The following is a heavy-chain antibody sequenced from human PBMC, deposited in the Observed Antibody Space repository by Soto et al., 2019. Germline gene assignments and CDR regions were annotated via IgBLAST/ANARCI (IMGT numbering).Heavy chain of an antibody. CDR3: AKDPPYYYGSGSYLDY. CDR2: ISGSGGST. CDR1: GVTFSSYA. D-gene: IGHD3-10*01. Sequence: PGGSLRLSCAASGVTFSSYAMSWVRQAPGKGLEWVSAISGSGGSTYYADSVKGRFTISRDNSKNTLYLQMNSLRAEDTAVYYCAKDPPYYYGSGSYLDYWGQGTLVTVSS. J-gene: IGHJ4*02. V-gene: IGHV3-23*01.